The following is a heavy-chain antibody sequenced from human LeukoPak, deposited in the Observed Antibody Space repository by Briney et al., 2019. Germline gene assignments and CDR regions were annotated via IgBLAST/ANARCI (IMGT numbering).Heavy chain of an antibody. J-gene: IGHJ6*02. CDR3: ARDLVPAADAGYYYGMDV. CDR1: GLTFSNYW. CDR2: VNEDGSAK. D-gene: IGHD2-2*01. Sequence: GGSLRLSCVVSGLTFSNYWMIWVRQAPGKGLESVAIVNEDGSAKYYLDSVKGRFTISRDNSKNTLYLQMNSLRAEDTAVYYCARDLVPAADAGYYYGMDVWGQGTTVTVSS. V-gene: IGHV3-7*01.